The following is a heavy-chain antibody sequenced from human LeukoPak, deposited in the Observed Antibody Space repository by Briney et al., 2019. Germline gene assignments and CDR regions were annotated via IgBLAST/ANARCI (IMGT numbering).Heavy chain of an antibody. D-gene: IGHD3-10*01. CDR2: IGGTGVRT. J-gene: IGHJ6*03. CDR1: GFTFSSYA. CDR3: ARWVRFGLDYYYYYMDV. Sequence: GGSLRLSCASSGFTFSSYAMSWVRQAPGKGLEWVSTIGGTGVRTYYADSVKGRFTISRDNAKNSLYLQMNSLRAEDTAVYYCARWVRFGLDYYYYYMDVWGKGTTVTVSS. V-gene: IGHV3-23*01.